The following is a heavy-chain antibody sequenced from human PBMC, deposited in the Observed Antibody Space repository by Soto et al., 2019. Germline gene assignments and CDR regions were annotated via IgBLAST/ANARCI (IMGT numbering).Heavy chain of an antibody. D-gene: IGHD5-18*01. Sequence: SETLSLTCTVSGGSISSGDYYWSWIRQPPGKGLEWIGYIYYSGSTYYNPSLKSRVTISVDTSKNQFSLKLSSVTAADTAVYYCASNSYGYIFYDHWGQGTLVTVSS. J-gene: IGHJ4*02. CDR3: ASNSYGYIFYDH. CDR2: IYYSGST. V-gene: IGHV4-30-4*01. CDR1: GGSISSGDYY.